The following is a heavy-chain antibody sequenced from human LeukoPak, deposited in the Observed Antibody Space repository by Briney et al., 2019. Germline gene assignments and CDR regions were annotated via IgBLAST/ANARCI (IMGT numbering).Heavy chain of an antibody. D-gene: IGHD3-9*01. CDR1: GYTFTSYA. V-gene: IGHV7-4-1*02. Sequence: ASVTVSCTASGYTFTSYAMNWVRQAPGQGLEWMGWINTNTGNPTYAQGFTGRFVFSLDTSVSTAYLQISSLKAEDTAVYYCARGNPVLRYFDWLSTWGQGTLVTVSS. J-gene: IGHJ5*02. CDR2: INTNTGNP. CDR3: ARGNPVLRYFDWLST.